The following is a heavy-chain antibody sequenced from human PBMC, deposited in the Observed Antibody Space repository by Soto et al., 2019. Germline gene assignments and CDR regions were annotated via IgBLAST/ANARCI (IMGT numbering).Heavy chain of an antibody. CDR3: ARPLRTTGTTTFLFAFDI. J-gene: IGHJ3*02. CDR1: GYSFTSYW. CDR2: IYPGDSDT. D-gene: IGHD1-1*01. Sequence: GESLKISCKGSGYSFTSYWIGWVRQMPGKGLEWMGIIYPGDSDTRYSPSFQGQVTISADKSISTAYLQWSSLKASDTAMYYCARPLRTTGTTTFLFAFDIWGQGTMVTVSS. V-gene: IGHV5-51*01.